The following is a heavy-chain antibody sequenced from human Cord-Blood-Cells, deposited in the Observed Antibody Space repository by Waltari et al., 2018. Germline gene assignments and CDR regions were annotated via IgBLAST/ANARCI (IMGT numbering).Heavy chain of an antibody. CDR3: ARGQGLLRYSSSWYWFDP. J-gene: IGHJ5*02. D-gene: IGHD6-13*01. CDR2: IIPIFGTA. V-gene: IGHV1-69*01. Sequence: QVQLVQSGAEVKKPGSSVKVSCKASGGTFSSYAISWVRLAPGHGLEWMGGIIPIFGTANYAQKFQGRVTITADESTSTAYMELSSLRSEDTAVYYCARGQGLLRYSSSWYWFDPWGQGTLVTVSS. CDR1: GGTFSSYA.